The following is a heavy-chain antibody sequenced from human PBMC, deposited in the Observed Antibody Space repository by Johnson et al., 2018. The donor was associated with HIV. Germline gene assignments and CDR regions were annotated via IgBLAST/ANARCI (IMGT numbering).Heavy chain of an antibody. Sequence: VQLLESGGGLVQPGGSLRLSCAASGFTFSNHWMSWVRQAAWKGLEWVSVIYSGGSTYYADSVKGRFTISRDNSKNTLYLQMNSLRAEDTAVYYCASAVARTKGGAFDIWGQGTMVTVSS. CDR1: GFTFSNHW. CDR3: ASAVARTKGGAFDI. CDR2: IYSGGST. D-gene: IGHD6-19*01. V-gene: IGHV3-66*01. J-gene: IGHJ3*02.